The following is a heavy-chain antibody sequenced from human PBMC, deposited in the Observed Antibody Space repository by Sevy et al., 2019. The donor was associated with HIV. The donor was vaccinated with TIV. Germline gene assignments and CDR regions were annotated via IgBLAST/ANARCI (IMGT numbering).Heavy chain of an antibody. D-gene: IGHD3-22*01. Sequence: GGSLRLSCAASGFIFSNYAIHWVRRAPGKGLEWVAVISNDGSNKHYAASVKGRFTIPRDNSRNTLFLQMNGLRLDDTAVYYCARDPTFSSDTRGYYPFDSWGQGTLVTVSS. CDR3: ARDPTFSSDTRGYYPFDS. J-gene: IGHJ4*02. CDR1: GFIFSNYA. CDR2: ISNDGSNK. V-gene: IGHV3-30*04.